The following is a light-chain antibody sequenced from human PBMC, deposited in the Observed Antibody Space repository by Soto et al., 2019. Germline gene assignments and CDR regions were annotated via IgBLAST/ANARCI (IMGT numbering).Light chain of an antibody. CDR1: QSVSTF. J-gene: IGKJ1*01. Sequence: IVLPQYPATLSLSPGERAILSCMASQSVSTFLAWFQQKPGQAPRLLIYAASTRATGIPERFSGSGSGTDFILTISRLEPEDFAVYHCHQYGSAPRTFGQGTKVDIK. V-gene: IGKV3-20*01. CDR3: HQYGSAPRT. CDR2: AAS.